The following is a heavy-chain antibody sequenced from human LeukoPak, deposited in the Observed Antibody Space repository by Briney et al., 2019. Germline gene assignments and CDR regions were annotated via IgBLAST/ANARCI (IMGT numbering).Heavy chain of an antibody. CDR2: ISGSGGST. CDR3: GSHDSDDSSGYYYVRGGAFDI. V-gene: IGHV3-23*01. D-gene: IGHD3-22*01. J-gene: IGHJ3*02. CDR1: GFTFSSYA. Sequence: GGSLRLSCAASGFTFSSYAMSWVRQAPGKGLEWVSAISGSGGSTYYADSVKGRFTISRDNSKNTLYLQMNSLRAEDTAVYYCGSHDSDDSSGYYYVRGGAFDIWGQGTMVTVSS.